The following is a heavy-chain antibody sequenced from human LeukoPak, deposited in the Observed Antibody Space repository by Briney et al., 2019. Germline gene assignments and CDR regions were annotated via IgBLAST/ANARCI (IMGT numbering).Heavy chain of an antibody. D-gene: IGHD6-19*01. V-gene: IGHV4-4*02. CDR2: MYLGGTT. CDR1: GVSISSLNL. J-gene: IGHJ4*02. CDR3: AGLEGRYSTDWFYFFDY. Sequence: SETLSLTCIVSGVSISSLNLWSWLREPPGEGLEWIGEMYLGGTTNFNPSLKSRVTILIDKSKNQLSLQLTSVTAADTAVYYCAGLEGRYSTDWFYFFDYWGQGALVTVSS.